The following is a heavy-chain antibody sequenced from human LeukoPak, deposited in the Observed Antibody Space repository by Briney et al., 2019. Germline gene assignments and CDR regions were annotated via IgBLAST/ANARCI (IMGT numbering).Heavy chain of an antibody. CDR1: GFTFSSYG. Sequence: GGSLRLSCAASGFTFSSYGMHWVRQAPGKGLEGVAFIRYDGSNKYYADSVKGRFTISRDNSKSTLYLQMNSLRAEDTAVYYCAKDASSGSYAPFDYWGQGTLVTVSS. CDR2: IRYDGSNK. V-gene: IGHV3-30*02. D-gene: IGHD1-26*01. J-gene: IGHJ4*02. CDR3: AKDASSGSYAPFDY.